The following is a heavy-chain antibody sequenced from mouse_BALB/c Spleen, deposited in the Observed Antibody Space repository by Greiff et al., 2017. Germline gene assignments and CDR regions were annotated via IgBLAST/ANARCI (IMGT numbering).Heavy chain of an antibody. Sequence: EVKLVESGGGLVQPGGSLKLSCAASGFTFSSYGMSWVRQTPDKRLELVATINSNGGSTYYPDSVKGRFTISRYNAKNTLYLQMSSLKSEDTAMYSCERVDTLLYRLYAMDYWGQGTSVTVSS. CDR2: INSNGGST. D-gene: IGHD1-3*01. J-gene: IGHJ4*01. V-gene: IGHV5-6-3*01. CDR3: ERVDTLLYRLYAMDY. CDR1: GFTFSSYG.